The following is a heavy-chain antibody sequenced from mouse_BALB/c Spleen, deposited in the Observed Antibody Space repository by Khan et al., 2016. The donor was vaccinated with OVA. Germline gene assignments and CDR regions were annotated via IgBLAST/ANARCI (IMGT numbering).Heavy chain of an antibody. D-gene: IGHD1-1*01. Sequence: DLVKPGASVKLSCKASGYTFTSYWINWIKQRLGQGLEWIGRIAPGSGSSSYNEMFKGKATLTLDTSSSTAYIQLSSLSSEDSAVYFGARENYYGRTCYAIDYWGQGTSVTVSS. CDR1: GYTFTSYW. CDR3: ARENYYGRTCYAIDY. J-gene: IGHJ4*01. CDR2: IAPGSGSS. V-gene: IGHV1S41*01.